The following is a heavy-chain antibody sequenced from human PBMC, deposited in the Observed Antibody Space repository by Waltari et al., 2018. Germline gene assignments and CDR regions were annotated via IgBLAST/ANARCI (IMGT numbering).Heavy chain of an antibody. CDR3: ARDRLPDHYLYYYMDV. J-gene: IGHJ6*03. Sequence: QLVESGGAVVPPGGSLRLSCAASGFIFSRYGMHWVCQAPGKGLEWVAYVQYDGTTEYYGDSVRGRFTISRDNPENTVYLQMTSLRPDDTAIYYCARDRLPDHYLYYYMDVWGKGTAVTISS. CDR1: GFIFSRYG. V-gene: IGHV3-30*02. CDR2: VQYDGTTE. D-gene: IGHD2-21*01.